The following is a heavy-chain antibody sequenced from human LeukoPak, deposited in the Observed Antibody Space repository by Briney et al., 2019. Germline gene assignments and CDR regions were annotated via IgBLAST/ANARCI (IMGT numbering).Heavy chain of an antibody. V-gene: IGHV3-21*01. Sequence: GGSLRLSCAASGFTFSSYSMNWVRQAPGKGLEWVSSISSSSSYIYYADSVKGRFTISRDNAKNSLYLQMNSLRAEDTAVYYCARVRRDTANAFDIWGQGTMVTVSS. J-gene: IGHJ3*02. CDR3: ARVRRDTANAFDI. CDR1: GFTFSSYS. CDR2: ISSSSSYI. D-gene: IGHD5-18*01.